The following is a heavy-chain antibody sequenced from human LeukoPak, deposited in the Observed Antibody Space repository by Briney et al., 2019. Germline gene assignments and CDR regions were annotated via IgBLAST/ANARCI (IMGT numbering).Heavy chain of an antibody. V-gene: IGHV4-39*01. CDR2: VYYTGKT. D-gene: IGHD2-21*01. J-gene: IGHJ4*02. CDR3: ARLVDAPRYFDY. CDR1: GGSISRSSFY. Sequence: PSETLSLTCTVSGGSISRSSFYWVWIRQTPGKGLGRIGSVYYTGKTYYNPSLKSRVTMSIDTSTNQFSLRLSSVTAADTAVYFCARLVDAPRYFDYWGQGTLVTVSS.